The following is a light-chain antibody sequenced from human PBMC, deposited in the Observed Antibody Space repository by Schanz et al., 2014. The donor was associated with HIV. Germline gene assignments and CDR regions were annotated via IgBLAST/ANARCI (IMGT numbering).Light chain of an antibody. CDR3: QQYGSSPFT. CDR1: QSVSSSY. J-gene: IGKJ3*01. V-gene: IGKV3-20*01. Sequence: EIVLTQSPGTLPLSPGERATLSCRASQSVSSSYLAWYQQKPGQAPRLLISGASTRATGIPDRFSGSGSGTDFTLTISRLEPEDFAVYYCQQYGSSPFTFGPGTKVDIK. CDR2: GAS.